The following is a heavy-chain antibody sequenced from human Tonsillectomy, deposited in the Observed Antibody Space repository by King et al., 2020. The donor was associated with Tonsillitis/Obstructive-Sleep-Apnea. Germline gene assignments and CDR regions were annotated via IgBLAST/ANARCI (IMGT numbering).Heavy chain of an antibody. Sequence: VHLQQSGPGLVKPSQTLSLPCAISGDSVSSNSAAWNWIRQSPSRGLEWLGRTYYRSKWYNDYAVSVKSQITINPDTSKNQFSLQLSSVAPEDTAVYYCAGGLGSGNYYNFDCCGQRALFTASS. V-gene: IGHV6-1*01. CDR3: AGGLGSGNYYNFDC. CDR2: TYYRSKWYN. J-gene: IGHJ4*02. CDR1: GDSVSSNSAA. D-gene: IGHD3-10*01.